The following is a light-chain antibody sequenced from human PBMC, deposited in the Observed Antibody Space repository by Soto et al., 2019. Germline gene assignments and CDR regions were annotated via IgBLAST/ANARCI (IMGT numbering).Light chain of an antibody. Sequence: QLVLTQPPSVSGAPGQRVTISCTGSSSNIGAGYDVHWYQQLPGTAPKLLIYGNSNRPSGVPDRFSGSKSGTSASLAITGLQAEDEADYYCQSYDSSPSGLYVFGTGTKLTVL. CDR2: GNS. V-gene: IGLV1-40*01. CDR3: QSYDSSPSGLYV. CDR1: SSNIGAGYD. J-gene: IGLJ1*01.